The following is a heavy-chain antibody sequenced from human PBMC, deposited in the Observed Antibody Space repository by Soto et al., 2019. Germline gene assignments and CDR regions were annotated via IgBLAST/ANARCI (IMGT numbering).Heavy chain of an antibody. CDR1: GYTFNTYF. Sequence: HVQLVQSGGELKKPGASVKVSCNTSGYTFNTYFITWVRQAPGQGLEWMGWISPHIGNTNYAEKFQGRVTMTTDTITKTAYMELRNLRFDDTAVYYCARDTSNSFDYWGQGTLVTVSS. V-gene: IGHV1-18*01. CDR2: ISPHIGNT. D-gene: IGHD2-2*01. J-gene: IGHJ4*02. CDR3: ARDTSNSFDY.